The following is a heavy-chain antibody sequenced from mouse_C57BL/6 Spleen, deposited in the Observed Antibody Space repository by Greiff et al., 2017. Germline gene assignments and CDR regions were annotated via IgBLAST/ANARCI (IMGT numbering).Heavy chain of an antibody. J-gene: IGHJ4*01. V-gene: IGHV1-81*01. CDR2: IYPRSGNT. CDR3: AKGTTVVATGAMDY. CDR1: GYTFTSYG. Sequence: VHLVESGAELARPGASVKLSCKASGYTFTSYGISWVKQRTGQGLEWIGEIYPRSGNTYYNEKFKGKATLTADKSSSTAYMELRSLTSEDSAVYVCAKGTTVVATGAMDYWGQGTSVTVSS. D-gene: IGHD1-1*01.